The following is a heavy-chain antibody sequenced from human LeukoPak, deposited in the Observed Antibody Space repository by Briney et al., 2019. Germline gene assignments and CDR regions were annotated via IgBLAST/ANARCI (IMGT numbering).Heavy chain of an antibody. V-gene: IGHV1-2*02. Sequence: ASVKVSCKASGYTFTGYYMHWVRQAPGQGLEWMGWINPNSGGTNYAQKFQGRVTMTRDTSISTAYMELSSLRAEDTAEYYCARHYDKSALRYFDYWGQGTLAIVSS. CDR3: ARHYDKSALRYFDY. D-gene: IGHD3-22*01. CDR2: INPNSGGT. J-gene: IGHJ4*02. CDR1: GYTFTGYY.